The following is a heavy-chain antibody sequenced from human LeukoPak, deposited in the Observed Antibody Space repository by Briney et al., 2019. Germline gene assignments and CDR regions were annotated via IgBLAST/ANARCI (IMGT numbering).Heavy chain of an antibody. Sequence: ASVKVSCKASGYTFTGYYMHWVRQAPGQGLEWMGWINPNSGGTNYAQKLQGRVTMTRDTSISTAYMELSRLRSDDTAVYYCARGLYCSSTSCPYYYYGMDVWGQGTTVTVSS. CDR2: INPNSGGT. CDR3: ARGLYCSSTSCPYYYYGMDV. D-gene: IGHD2-2*01. V-gene: IGHV1-2*02. CDR1: GYTFTGYY. J-gene: IGHJ6*02.